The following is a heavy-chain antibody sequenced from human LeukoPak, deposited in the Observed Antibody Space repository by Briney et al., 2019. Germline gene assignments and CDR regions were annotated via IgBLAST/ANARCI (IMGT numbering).Heavy chain of an antibody. V-gene: IGHV4-59*01. D-gene: IGHD3-16*01. CDR2: IYYSGST. Sequence: SETLSLTCTVSGGSISSYYWSWIRQPPGKGLEWIGYIYYSGSTNYNPSLKSRVTISVDTSKNQFSLKLSSVTAADTAVYYCAAFYDYVWGRIDYWGQGTLVTVSS. CDR1: GGSISSYY. J-gene: IGHJ4*02. CDR3: AAFYDYVWGRIDY.